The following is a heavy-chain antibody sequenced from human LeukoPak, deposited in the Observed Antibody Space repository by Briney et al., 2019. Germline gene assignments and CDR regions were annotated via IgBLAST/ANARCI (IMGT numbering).Heavy chain of an antibody. Sequence: SETLSLTCTVAGGSISSYYWSWIRQPAGKWLECIGRIYTSGSTNYNPSLKSRVTMSVDTSKNQFSLKLSPVTAADTAVYYCATTMVRGVMSDYWGQGTLVTVSS. J-gene: IGHJ4*02. V-gene: IGHV4-4*07. CDR2: IYTSGST. D-gene: IGHD3-10*01. CDR1: GGSISSYY. CDR3: ATTMVRGVMSDY.